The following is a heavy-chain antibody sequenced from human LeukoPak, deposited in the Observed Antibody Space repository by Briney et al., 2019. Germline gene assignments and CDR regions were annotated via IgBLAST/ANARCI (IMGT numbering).Heavy chain of an antibody. V-gene: IGHV4-34*01. D-gene: IGHD3-3*01. Sequence: PSETLSLTCAVYGGSFSGYYWSWIRQPPGKGLEWIGEINHSGSTNYNPSLKSRVTISVDTSKNQFSPKLSSVTAADTAVYYCARGGLMGITIFGVVKRDYYYYGMDVWGQGTTVTVSS. CDR1: GGSFSGYY. CDR3: ARGGLMGITIFGVVKRDYYYYGMDV. CDR2: INHSGST. J-gene: IGHJ6*02.